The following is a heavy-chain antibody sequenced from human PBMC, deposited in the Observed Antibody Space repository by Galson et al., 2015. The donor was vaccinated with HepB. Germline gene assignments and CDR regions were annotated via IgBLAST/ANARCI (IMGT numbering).Heavy chain of an antibody. CDR3: ARDSPSSSWYEDAFDI. D-gene: IGHD6-13*01. Sequence: LRLSCAASGFAFSSYAINWVRQAPGKGLEWVSYITSSSGTIYYADSVKGRFTISRDNAKNSLYLQMSSLRDEDTAVYYCARDSPSSSWYEDAFDIWGRGTMVTVSS. J-gene: IGHJ3*02. CDR2: ITSSSGTI. V-gene: IGHV3-48*02. CDR1: GFAFSSYA.